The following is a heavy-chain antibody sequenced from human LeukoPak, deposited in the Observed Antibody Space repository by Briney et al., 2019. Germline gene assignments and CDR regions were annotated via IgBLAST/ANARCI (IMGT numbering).Heavy chain of an antibody. CDR2: INHSGST. D-gene: IGHD4-23*01. V-gene: IGHV4-34*01. J-gene: IGHJ4*02. Sequence: SQTLSLTCAVYGASFSGYYWSWIRQPPGKGLEWIGEINHSGSTNNNPSLKSRLTISVDTSKNQFSLKLSSVTAADTAVYYCARASHARTTVASGSYYFDYWGQGTLVTVSS. CDR3: ARASHARTTVASGSYYFDY. CDR1: GASFSGYY.